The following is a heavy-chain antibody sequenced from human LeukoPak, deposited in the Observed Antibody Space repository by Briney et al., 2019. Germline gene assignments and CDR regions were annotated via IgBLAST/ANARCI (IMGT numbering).Heavy chain of an antibody. D-gene: IGHD3-22*01. J-gene: IGHJ3*02. Sequence: GGSLRLSCAASGFTFSNYWMTWVRQAPGKGLEWVANIKQDGSDKYYVDSVKGRFTISRDNAKNSLYLQMNTLRAEDTAVYYCARDLSYYDSSGYYDAFDIWGQGTMVTVSS. CDR3: ARDLSYYDSSGYYDAFDI. V-gene: IGHV3-7*01. CDR1: GFTFSNYW. CDR2: IKQDGSDK.